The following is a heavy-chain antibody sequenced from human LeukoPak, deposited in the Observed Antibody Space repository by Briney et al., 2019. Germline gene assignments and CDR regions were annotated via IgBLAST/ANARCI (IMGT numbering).Heavy chain of an antibody. CDR3: ARGLNELLVDFDY. Sequence: ASVKVSCEASGGTFSSYAISWVRQAPGQGLEWMGRIIPILGIANYAQKFQGRVTITADKSTSTAYMELSSLRSEDTAVYYCARGLNELLVDFDYWGQGTLVTASS. CDR2: IIPILGIA. CDR1: GGTFSSYA. V-gene: IGHV1-69*04. D-gene: IGHD2-8*02. J-gene: IGHJ4*02.